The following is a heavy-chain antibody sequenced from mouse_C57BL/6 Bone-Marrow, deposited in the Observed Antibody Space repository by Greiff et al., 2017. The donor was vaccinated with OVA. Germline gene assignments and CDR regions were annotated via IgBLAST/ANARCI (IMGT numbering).Heavy chain of an antibody. D-gene: IGHD1-1*01. CDR2: ISSGVSYT. J-gene: IGHJ2*01. CDR3: ARHGDYGSFFDY. CDR1: GFTFSSYG. V-gene: IGHV5-6*01. Sequence: EVKLVESGGDLVKPGGSLKLSCAASGFTFSSYGMSWVRQTPDKRLEWVATISSGVSYTYYPDSVKGRFTISRDNAKNNLYLQMSSLKSEDPAMYYCARHGDYGSFFDYWGQGTTLTVSS.